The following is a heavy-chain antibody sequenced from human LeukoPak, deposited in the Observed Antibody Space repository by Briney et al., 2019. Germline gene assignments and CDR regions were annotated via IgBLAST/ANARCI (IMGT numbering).Heavy chain of an antibody. CDR1: GYTFTSYG. J-gene: IGHJ4*02. V-gene: IGHV1-18*04. D-gene: IGHD6-13*01. CDR2: ISAYNGNT. CDR3: ARVSIAAAVFDY. Sequence: ASVKVSCKASGYTFTSYGISWVRQAPGQGLEWMGWISAYNGNTNSAQKLQGRVTMTTDTSTSTAYMELRSLRSDATAVYYCARVSIAAAVFDYWGQGTLVTVSS.